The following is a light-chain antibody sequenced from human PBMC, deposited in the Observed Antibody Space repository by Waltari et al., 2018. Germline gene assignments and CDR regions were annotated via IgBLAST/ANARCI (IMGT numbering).Light chain of an antibody. V-gene: IGKV1-27*01. CDR1: QGIRNY. CDR2: AAS. Sequence: DIQLTQSPSSLSASLGDRVSITCRASQGIRNYLAWYQQKPGKVPKVLIYAASSLQSGVPSRFVGSGSGTEFTLTINSLQPEDVATYYCQKYDSAPLTFGPGTKVDIK. J-gene: IGKJ3*01. CDR3: QKYDSAPLT.